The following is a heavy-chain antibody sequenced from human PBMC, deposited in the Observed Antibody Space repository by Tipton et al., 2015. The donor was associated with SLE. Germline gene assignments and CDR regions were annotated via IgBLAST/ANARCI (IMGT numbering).Heavy chain of an antibody. CDR1: GGSISRSNYY. J-gene: IGHJ4*02. CDR2: ITDTGRT. D-gene: IGHD2-21*02. CDR3: ARGLVSGPYYFDY. Sequence: TLSLTCTVSGGSISRSNYYWGWIRQSPGKGLEWIGEITDTGRTTYNPSLESRGTISVDTSNSQFSLEVKSLTAADTAVYYCARGLVSGPYYFDYWGQGTLVTVS. V-gene: IGHV4-39*07.